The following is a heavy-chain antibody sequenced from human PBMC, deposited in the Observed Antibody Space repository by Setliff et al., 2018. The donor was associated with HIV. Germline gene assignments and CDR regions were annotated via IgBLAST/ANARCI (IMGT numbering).Heavy chain of an antibody. CDR2: INTDTGNP. V-gene: IGHV7-4-1*02. CDR1: GYTFTNYA. Sequence: ASVKVSCKASGYTFTNYAINWVRQAPGHGLEWMGWINTDTGNPTYAQGFTGRFVFSLDTSVNTAYLQISSLKTEDSAVYYCARGPPSQVDYWGQGTLVTVSS. J-gene: IGHJ4*02. CDR3: ARGPPSQVDY.